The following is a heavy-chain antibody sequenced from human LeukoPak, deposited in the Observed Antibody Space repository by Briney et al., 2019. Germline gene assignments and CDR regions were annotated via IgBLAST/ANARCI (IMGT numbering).Heavy chain of an antibody. CDR3: TTGLEAIIVPGAFDI. CDR2: ISSSSSYI. V-gene: IGHV3-21*01. Sequence: KAGGSLRLSCAASGFTFSSYSMNWVRQAPGKGLEWVSSISSSSSYIYYADSVKGRFTISRDNAKNSLYLQMNSLRAEDTAVYYCTTGLEAIIVPGAFDIWGQGTMVTVSS. D-gene: IGHD3-22*01. J-gene: IGHJ3*02. CDR1: GFTFSSYS.